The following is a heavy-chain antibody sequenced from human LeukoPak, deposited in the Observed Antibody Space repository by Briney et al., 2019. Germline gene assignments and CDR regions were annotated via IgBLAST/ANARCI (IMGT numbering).Heavy chain of an antibody. Sequence: ASVKVSCKASGYTFTSYGISWVRQSPGQGLEWMGWISAYNGNTNYAQKLQGRVTMTTDTSTSTAYMELRSLRSDDTAVYYCARSLYHYDSSGYSKKKKWFDPWGQGTLVTVSS. D-gene: IGHD3-22*01. V-gene: IGHV1-18*01. CDR2: ISAYNGNT. CDR1: GYTFTSYG. J-gene: IGHJ5*02. CDR3: ARSLYHYDSSGYSKKKKWFDP.